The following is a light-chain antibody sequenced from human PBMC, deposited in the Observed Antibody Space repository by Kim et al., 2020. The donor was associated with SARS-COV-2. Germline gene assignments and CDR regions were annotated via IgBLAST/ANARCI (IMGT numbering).Light chain of an antibody. J-gene: IGKJ5*01. V-gene: IGKV1-9*01. Sequence: SVSVGERVTITCRASQGISSYLAWYQQKPGKAPKRLIYAAYTLQSGVPSRFSGSGSGTEFNLTISSLQPADFATYYCQQLNSYPGFGQGTRLEIK. CDR3: QQLNSYPG. CDR2: AAY. CDR1: QGISSY.